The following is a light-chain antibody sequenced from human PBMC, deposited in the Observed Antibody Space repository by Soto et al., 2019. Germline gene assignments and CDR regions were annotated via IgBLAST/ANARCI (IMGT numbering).Light chain of an antibody. V-gene: IGKV1-5*01. CDR1: QSFSRW. Sequence: DIPMTQSPSTLSASVGDTVTITCRASQSFSRWLNWYQQKSGKAPRLLIYEASNLEIGVPSRFSGSGSGTEFILTINSLQPADSATYYCQQFNSKVWTFGQGTKVEI. CDR2: EAS. J-gene: IGKJ1*01. CDR3: QQFNSKVWT.